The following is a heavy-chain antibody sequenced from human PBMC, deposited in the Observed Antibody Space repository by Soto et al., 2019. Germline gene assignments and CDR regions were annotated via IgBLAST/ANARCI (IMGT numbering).Heavy chain of an antibody. CDR2: INHSGST. CDR1: GGSFSGYY. V-gene: IGHV4-34*01. Sequence: ETLSLTCAVYGGSFSGYYWSWIRQPPGKGLEWIGEINHSGSTNYNPSLKSRVTISVDTSKNQFSLKLSSVTAADTAVYYCARGGYGSGSSAPFDPWGQGTLVTVSS. D-gene: IGHD3-10*01. J-gene: IGHJ5*02. CDR3: ARGGYGSGSSAPFDP.